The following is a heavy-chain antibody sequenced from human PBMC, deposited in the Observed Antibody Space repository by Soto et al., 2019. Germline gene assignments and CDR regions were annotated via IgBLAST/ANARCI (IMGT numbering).Heavy chain of an antibody. D-gene: IGHD3-10*01. CDR2: IGTAGDT. CDR3: AREGGSGYYYYGMDV. CDR1: GFTFSSYD. V-gene: IGHV3-13*01. Sequence: GGSLRLSCAASGFTFSSYDMHWVRQATGKGLEWVSAIGTAGDTYYPGSVKGRFTISRENAKNSLYLQMNSLRAEDTAVYYCAREGGSGYYYYGMDVWGQGTTVTGSS. J-gene: IGHJ6*02.